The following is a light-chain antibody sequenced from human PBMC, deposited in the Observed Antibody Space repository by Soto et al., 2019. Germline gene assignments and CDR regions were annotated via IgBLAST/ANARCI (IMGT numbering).Light chain of an antibody. V-gene: IGKV3-20*01. Sequence: ETVLTQSPGTVSLSPGERATLSCRTSQSVNSNYLPWYQQKPGQAPRLLIYGVFNRATGIPDRFSGSGSGTDFTLTISGLEPEDSAVYYCQQYGSSPWTFGQGTKVEIK. CDR2: GVF. CDR1: QSVNSNY. CDR3: QQYGSSPWT. J-gene: IGKJ1*01.